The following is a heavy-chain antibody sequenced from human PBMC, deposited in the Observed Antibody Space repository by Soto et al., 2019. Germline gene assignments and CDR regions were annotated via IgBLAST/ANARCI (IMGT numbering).Heavy chain of an antibody. J-gene: IGHJ5*02. Sequence: PGGSLRLSCAASGFTVSSNYMSWVRQAPGKGLEWVSGISWNSGSIGYADSVKGRFTISRDNAKNSLYLQMNSLRAEDTALYYCAKDMGGYCSGGSCSLGSWFDPWGQGTLVTVSS. D-gene: IGHD2-15*01. CDR1: GFTVSSNY. V-gene: IGHV3-9*01. CDR2: ISWNSGSI. CDR3: AKDMGGYCSGGSCSLGSWFDP.